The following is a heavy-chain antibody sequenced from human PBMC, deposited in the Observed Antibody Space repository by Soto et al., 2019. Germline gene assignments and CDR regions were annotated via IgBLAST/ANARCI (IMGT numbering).Heavy chain of an antibody. CDR3: ARDPGGDHWGLERYFDY. J-gene: IGHJ4*02. D-gene: IGHD2-21*01. CDR2: ISYDGKKE. CDR1: GVTFASYA. V-gene: IGHV3-30*14. Sequence: AGGSLSLSCAGSGVTFASYAMHWVRQAPGKGLEWMALISYDGKKEYYADSVKGRFTISRDNSKNTLYVQINSLRPEDTAVYFCARDPGGDHWGLERYFDYWGQGTPVTVSS.